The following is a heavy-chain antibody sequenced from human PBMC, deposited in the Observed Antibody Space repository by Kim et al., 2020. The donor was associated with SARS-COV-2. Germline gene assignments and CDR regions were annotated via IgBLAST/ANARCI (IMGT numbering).Heavy chain of an antibody. CDR2: INHSGST. D-gene: IGHD3-10*01. J-gene: IGHJ4*02. CDR1: GGSFSGYY. Sequence: SETLSLTCAVYGGSFSGYYWSWIRQPPGKGLEWIGEINHSGSTNYNPSLKSRVTISVDTSKNQFFLKLSSVTAADTAVYYCARLPQKRSRGYYYGSGSVGTFDYWGQGTLVTVSS. CDR3: ARLPQKRSRGYYYGSGSVGTFDY. V-gene: IGHV4-34*01.